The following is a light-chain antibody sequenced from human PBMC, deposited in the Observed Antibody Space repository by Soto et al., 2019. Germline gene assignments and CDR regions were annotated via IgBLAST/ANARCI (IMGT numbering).Light chain of an antibody. CDR3: QQYNDWPPRLT. V-gene: IGKV3-15*01. J-gene: IGKJ1*01. CDR2: SAS. Sequence: EIVMTQPPATLSVSPGERATLSCRASQSVSTYLAWYQQKPGQAPRLIIYSASTRATGIPARFSGGGSGTEFTLPISSLQSEDFAVYICQQYNDWPPRLTFGQGTKVEIK. CDR1: QSVSTY.